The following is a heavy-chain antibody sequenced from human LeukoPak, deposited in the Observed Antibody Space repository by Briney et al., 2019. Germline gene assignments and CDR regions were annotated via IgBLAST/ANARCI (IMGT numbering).Heavy chain of an antibody. CDR3: ARGSNYPLDY. Sequence: GASVKVSCKASGGTFISYAISWVRQAPGQGLEWMGRIIPIFGTANYAQKFQGRVTITTDESTSTAYMELSSLRSEDTAVYYCARGSNYPLDYWGQGTLVTVSS. CDR1: GGTFISYA. D-gene: IGHD4-11*01. CDR2: IIPIFGTA. J-gene: IGHJ4*02. V-gene: IGHV1-69*05.